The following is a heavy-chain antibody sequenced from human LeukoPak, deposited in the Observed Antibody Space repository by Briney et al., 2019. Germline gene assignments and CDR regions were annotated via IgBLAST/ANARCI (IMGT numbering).Heavy chain of an antibody. CDR2: IYSGGST. Sequence: PGGSLRLSCAASGFTVSSNYMSWVRQAPGKGLEWVSVIYSGGSTYYADSVKGRFTISRDNSKNTLYLQMNSLRSEDTAVYYCARGPDSNYVDYWGQGTLVTVSS. D-gene: IGHD4-11*01. V-gene: IGHV3-53*05. CDR1: GFTVSSNY. CDR3: ARGPDSNYVDY. J-gene: IGHJ4*02.